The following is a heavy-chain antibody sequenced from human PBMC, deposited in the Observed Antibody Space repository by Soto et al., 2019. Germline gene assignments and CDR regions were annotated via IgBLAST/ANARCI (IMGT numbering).Heavy chain of an antibody. J-gene: IGHJ6*02. V-gene: IGHV7-4-1*01. CDR2: INTNTGNP. CDR3: ARDLGYYDFWSGYWSNYGMDV. D-gene: IGHD3-3*01. Sequence: ASVKVSCKASGYTFTSYAMNWVRQAPGQGLEWMGWINTNTGNPTYAQGFTGRFVFSLDTSVSTAYLQICSLKAEDTAVYYCARDLGYYDFWSGYWSNYGMDVWGQGTTVTVSS. CDR1: GYTFTSYA.